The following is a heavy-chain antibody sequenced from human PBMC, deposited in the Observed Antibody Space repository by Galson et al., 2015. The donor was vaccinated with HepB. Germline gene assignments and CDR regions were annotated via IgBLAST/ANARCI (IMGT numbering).Heavy chain of an antibody. J-gene: IGHJ4*02. CDR2: ISGSGGST. Sequence: SLRLSCAASGLTFSSYAMNWVRQAPGKGLEWVSVISGSGGSTYYADSVKGRFTISRDNSKNTLYLQMNSLRAEDTALYYCAKDREFRVSGWYYFDYGGQGTLVTVSS. CDR3: AKDREFRVSGWYYFDY. D-gene: IGHD6-13*01. CDR1: GLTFSSYA. V-gene: IGHV3-23*01.